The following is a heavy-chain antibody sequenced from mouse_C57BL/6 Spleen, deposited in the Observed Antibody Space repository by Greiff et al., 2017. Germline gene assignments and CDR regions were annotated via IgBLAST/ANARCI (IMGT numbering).Heavy chain of an antibody. CDR3: ARRVYYDYGGFAY. V-gene: IGHV5-12*01. CDR1: GFTFSDYY. D-gene: IGHD2-4*01. CDR2: ISNGGGST. J-gene: IGHJ3*01. Sequence: EVKLMESGGGLVQPGGSLKLSCAASGFTFSDYYMYWVRQTPEKRLEWVAYISNGGGSTYYPDTVKGRFTISRDNAKNTLYLQMSRLKSEDTAMYYCARRVYYDYGGFAYWGQGTLVTVSA.